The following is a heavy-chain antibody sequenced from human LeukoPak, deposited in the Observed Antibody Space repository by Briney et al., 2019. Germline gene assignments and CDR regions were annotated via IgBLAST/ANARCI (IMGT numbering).Heavy chain of an antibody. V-gene: IGHV3-48*03. Sequence: PGGSLSLSCAASGFTFSSYEMNWVRQAPGKGLEWVSYISSSGSTIYYADPVKGRFTISRDNAQYLAYLQMNSLRAEDTAVYYCARLDRADYSTSPVPYYNYYMNAWDKGTTVIVSS. J-gene: IGHJ6*03. CDR2: ISSSGSTI. CDR3: ARLDRADYSTSPVPYYNYYMNA. CDR1: GFTFSSYE. D-gene: IGHD6-13*01.